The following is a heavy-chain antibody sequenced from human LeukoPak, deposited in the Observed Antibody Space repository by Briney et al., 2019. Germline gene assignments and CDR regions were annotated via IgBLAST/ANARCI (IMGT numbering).Heavy chain of an antibody. Sequence: GGSLRLSCAASGFTFSSYWMSWVRQAPGKGLEWVANIKQDGSEKYYVDSVKGRFTISRDNAKNSLYLQMNSLRAEDTAVYYCAKERIGYCSGGSCYYFDYWGQGTLVTVSS. CDR1: GFTFSSYW. V-gene: IGHV3-7*01. CDR2: IKQDGSEK. D-gene: IGHD2-15*01. CDR3: AKERIGYCSGGSCYYFDY. J-gene: IGHJ4*02.